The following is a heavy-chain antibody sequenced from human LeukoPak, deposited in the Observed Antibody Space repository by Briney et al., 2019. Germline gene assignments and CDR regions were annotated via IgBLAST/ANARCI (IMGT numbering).Heavy chain of an antibody. D-gene: IGHD5-24*01. Sequence: AGGTLRLSCVASGFTFRDYWMHWVRQAPGKGLVWVSRIRGDGNDVSYADSVEGRFTISRDNAKNMLYLQMSGLRVEDTALYYCARGVEKATINELNYWGQGTLVTVSS. J-gene: IGHJ4*02. CDR1: GFTFRDYW. V-gene: IGHV3-74*01. CDR3: ARGVEKATINELNY. CDR2: IRGDGNDV.